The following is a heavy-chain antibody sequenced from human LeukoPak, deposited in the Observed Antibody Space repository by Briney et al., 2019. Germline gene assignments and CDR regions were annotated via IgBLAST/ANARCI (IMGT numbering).Heavy chain of an antibody. CDR2: IDKKDKGYATAT. D-gene: IGHD1-26*01. J-gene: IGHJ5*02. CDR3: TRDSGTYNWFDP. Sequence: GGSLKLSCAASGFTFSGSAIHCVRQSSGKGLEWVGQIDKKDKGYATATAYAASVKGRFTISRDDSINTAYLQMKSLKAEDTALYYCTRDSGTYNWFDPWGQGTLVTVSS. V-gene: IGHV3-73*01. CDR1: GFTFSGSA.